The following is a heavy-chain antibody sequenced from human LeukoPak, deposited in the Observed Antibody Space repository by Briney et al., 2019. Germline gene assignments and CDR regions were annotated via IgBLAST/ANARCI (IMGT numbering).Heavy chain of an antibody. CDR2: ISVYNGDT. CDR3: AREYGAFDI. J-gene: IGHJ3*02. CDR1: GGTFSSYA. D-gene: IGHD4-17*01. V-gene: IGHV1-18*01. Sequence: ASVKVSCKASGGTFSSYAISWVRQAPGQGLEWMGWISVYNGDTNYAQKLQGRVTMTTDTSTSTAYMELRSLSSDDTAVYYCAREYGAFDIWGQGTTVTVSS.